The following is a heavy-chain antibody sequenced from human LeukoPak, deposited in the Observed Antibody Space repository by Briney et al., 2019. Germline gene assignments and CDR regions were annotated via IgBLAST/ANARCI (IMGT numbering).Heavy chain of an antibody. CDR2: IYTSGST. J-gene: IGHJ1*01. CDR3: ASDTYNYYDSSGYYYGRYFQH. V-gene: IGHV4-4*07. CDR1: GGSISSYY. D-gene: IGHD3-22*01. Sequence: PSETLSLTCTVSGGSISSYYWSWIRQPAGKGLEWLGRIYTSGSTNYNPSLKSRVTISVDTSKNQFSLKLSSATAADTAVYYCASDTYNYYDSSGYYYGRYFQHWGQGTLVTVSS.